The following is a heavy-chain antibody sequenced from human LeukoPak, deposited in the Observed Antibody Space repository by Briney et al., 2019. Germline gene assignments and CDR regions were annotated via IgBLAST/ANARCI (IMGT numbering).Heavy chain of an antibody. Sequence: GSLRLSCAASGFTASSNYISWVRQAPGKGLGWVSVIYSGGSTYYTDSVKGRFTISRDNSKNTVYLQMSNLRAEDTAVYYCAKDATNGWWDNFDTWGQGTLVTVSS. CDR2: IYSGGST. CDR3: AKDATNGWWDNFDT. J-gene: IGHJ4*02. CDR1: GFTASSNY. D-gene: IGHD6-19*01. V-gene: IGHV3-66*01.